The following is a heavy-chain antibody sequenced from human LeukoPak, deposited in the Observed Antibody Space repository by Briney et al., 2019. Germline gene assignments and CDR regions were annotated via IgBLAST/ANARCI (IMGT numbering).Heavy chain of an antibody. D-gene: IGHD2-2*01. J-gene: IGHJ5*02. Sequence: SGTLSLTCAVYVGSFSGYYWSWIRQPPRKGLEGMGEINKSGSTNYNPSLKSQVTISVDTSKNQFSLKLSSVTAADAAVYYCARGGRRYCSSTSCQRWFDPWGQGTLVTVSS. V-gene: IGHV4-34*01. CDR2: INKSGST. CDR3: ARGGRRYCSSTSCQRWFDP. CDR1: VGSFSGYY.